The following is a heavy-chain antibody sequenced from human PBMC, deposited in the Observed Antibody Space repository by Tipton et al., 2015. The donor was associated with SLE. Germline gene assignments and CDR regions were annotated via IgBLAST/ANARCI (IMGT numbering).Heavy chain of an antibody. CDR1: GGSISSSSYY. D-gene: IGHD4-11*01. J-gene: IGHJ2*01. V-gene: IGHV4-39*07. Sequence: TLSLTCTVSGGSISSSSYYWGWIRQPPGKGLEWIGSIYYSGRTYYNPSLKSRVTISVDTSKNQFSLKLISVTAADTAVYYCAREFLNPVTTVHYYFDLWGRGTLVTVSS. CDR2: IYYSGRT. CDR3: AREFLNPVTTVHYYFDL.